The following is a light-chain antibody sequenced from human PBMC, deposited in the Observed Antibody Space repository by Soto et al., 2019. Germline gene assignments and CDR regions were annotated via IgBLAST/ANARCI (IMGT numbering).Light chain of an antibody. Sequence: DIQMTQSPSTLFASVGDRVTITCRASQSISNWLAWYQQKPGKAPKLLIYDASSLDSRVPSRFSGSGSGTEFTLTISSLQPDDFATYYCQQYNSYPYTFGQGTKVEIK. CDR1: QSISNW. V-gene: IGKV1-5*01. CDR2: DAS. CDR3: QQYNSYPYT. J-gene: IGKJ2*01.